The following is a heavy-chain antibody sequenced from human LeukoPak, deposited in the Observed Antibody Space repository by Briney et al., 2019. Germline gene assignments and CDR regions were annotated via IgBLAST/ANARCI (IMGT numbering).Heavy chain of an antibody. CDR2: IKQDGSDK. V-gene: IGHV3-7*01. D-gene: IGHD2-8*02. CDR3: TRETWFIVN. Sequence: GGSLRLSCAASGFTFTSYWMSWVRQAPGKGLEWVANIKQDGSDKCYVDSVKGRFTISRDNAKSSLYLQMNSLRDEDTAVYYCTRETWFIVNWGQGTLVTVSS. CDR1: GFTFTSYW. J-gene: IGHJ4*02.